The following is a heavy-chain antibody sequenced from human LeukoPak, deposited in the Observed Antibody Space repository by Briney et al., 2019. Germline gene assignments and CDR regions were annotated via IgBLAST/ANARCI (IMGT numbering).Heavy chain of an antibody. J-gene: IGHJ4*02. CDR3: AKDRRSSGYCESTDY. CDR1: GFTFSSYA. CDR2: ISGSGGST. Sequence: PGGSLRLSCAASGFTFSSYAMSWVRQPPGKGLEWVSAISGSGGSTYSADSVKGRFTISRDNSKNTLYLQMNSLRAEDTALYYCAKDRRSSGYCESTDYWGQGTLVTVSS. V-gene: IGHV3-23*01. D-gene: IGHD3-22*01.